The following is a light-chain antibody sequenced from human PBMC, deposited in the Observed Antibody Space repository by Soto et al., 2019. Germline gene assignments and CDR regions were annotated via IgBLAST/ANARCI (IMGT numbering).Light chain of an antibody. Sequence: IVMTQSPATLSVSPGERATLSCRASQSVRSNLVWYQQTPGQPPRLLIYGASTRATGIPARFSGSGSGTEFALSISSLQSEDFVVYYCQQYDKWISFGQGTRLEIK. V-gene: IGKV3-15*01. CDR3: QQYDKWIS. CDR2: GAS. CDR1: QSVRSN. J-gene: IGKJ5*01.